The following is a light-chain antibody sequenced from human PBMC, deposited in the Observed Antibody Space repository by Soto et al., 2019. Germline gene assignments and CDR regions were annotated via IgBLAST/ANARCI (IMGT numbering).Light chain of an antibody. CDR2: DAS. Sequence: DIQLTQSPSTLSASVGDRVTTTCRASQSISSSLAWYQKQPGKATKLLIYDASNLEGGVPSIFSGSGSGTEFTLTISSLPPDNFVTYCCQQYSTYSTFGQGTKVDIK. J-gene: IGKJ1*01. CDR1: QSISSS. V-gene: IGKV1-5*01. CDR3: QQYSTYST.